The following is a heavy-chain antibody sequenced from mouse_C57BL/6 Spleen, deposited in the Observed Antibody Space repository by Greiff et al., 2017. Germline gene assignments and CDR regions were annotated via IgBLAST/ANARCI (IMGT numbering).Heavy chain of an antibody. J-gene: IGHJ2*01. V-gene: IGHV1-59*01. Sequence: QVQLQQPGAELVRPGTSVKLSCKASGYTFTSYWMHWVKQRPGQGLEWIGVIDPSDSYTNYNQKFKGKDTLTVDTSSSTAYMQLSSLTSEDSAVYYCARKRDGSSSFDDWGQGTTLTVSS. CDR1: GYTFTSYW. CDR3: ARKRDGSSSFDD. CDR2: IDPSDSYT. D-gene: IGHD1-1*01.